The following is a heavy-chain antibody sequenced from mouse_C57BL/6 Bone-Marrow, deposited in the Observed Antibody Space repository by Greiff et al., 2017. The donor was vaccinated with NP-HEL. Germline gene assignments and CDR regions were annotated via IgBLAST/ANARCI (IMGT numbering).Heavy chain of an antibody. J-gene: IGHJ4*01. CDR3: TTAHYCAMDY. CDR2: IDPENGDT. V-gene: IGHV14-4*01. Sequence: VQLQQSGAELVRPGASVKLSCTASGFNIKDDYMHWVKQRPEQGLEWIGGIDPENGDTEYASKFQGKATITADTSSNTAYLQLSSLTSEDTAVYYCTTAHYCAMDYWGQGTSVTVSS. CDR1: GFNIKDDY.